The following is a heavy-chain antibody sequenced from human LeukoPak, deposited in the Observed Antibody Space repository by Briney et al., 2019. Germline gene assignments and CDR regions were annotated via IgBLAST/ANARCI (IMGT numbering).Heavy chain of an antibody. J-gene: IGHJ4*02. D-gene: IGHD4-17*01. CDR2: ISGSGGST. Sequence: GGSLRLSCAASGFTFSSYAMSWVRQAPGKGLEWVSAISGSGGSTYYADSVKGRFTISRDNSKNTLYLQMNRLKTEDTAVYYCTTQTTVTTNFDYWGQGTLVTVSS. CDR3: TTQTTVTTNFDY. CDR1: GFTFSSYA. V-gene: IGHV3-23*01.